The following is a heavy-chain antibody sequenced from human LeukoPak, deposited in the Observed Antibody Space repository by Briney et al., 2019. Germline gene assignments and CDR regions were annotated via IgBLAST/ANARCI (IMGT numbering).Heavy chain of an antibody. J-gene: IGHJ5*01. Sequence: ASVKASCKASGYTFTDHHVHWVRQAPGQGLEWMGWINIKSGGTNYAEKFQGRATLTRDTSINSAYMEVSGLRFDDTAVYYCTRGTGTSWFDFWGQGALVTVSS. CDR2: INIKSGGT. D-gene: IGHD1-1*01. CDR1: GYTFTDHH. V-gene: IGHV1-2*02. CDR3: TRGTGTSWFDF.